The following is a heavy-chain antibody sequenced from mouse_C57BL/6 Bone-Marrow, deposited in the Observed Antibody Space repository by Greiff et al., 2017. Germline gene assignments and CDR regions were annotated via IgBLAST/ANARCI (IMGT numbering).Heavy chain of an antibody. CDR2: ISNGGGST. CDR3: ARVSSGAWFAY. Sequence: DVKLVESGGGLVQPGGSLKLSCAASGFTFSDYYMYWVRQTPEKRLEWVAYISNGGGSTYYPDTVKGRFTISRDNAKNTLYLQMSRLKSEDTAMYYCARVSSGAWFAYWGQGTLVTVSA. D-gene: IGHD3-2*02. V-gene: IGHV5-12*01. CDR1: GFTFSDYY. J-gene: IGHJ3*01.